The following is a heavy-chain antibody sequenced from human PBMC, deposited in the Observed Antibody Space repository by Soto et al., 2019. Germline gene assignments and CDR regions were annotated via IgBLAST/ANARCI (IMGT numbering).Heavy chain of an antibody. V-gene: IGHV4-59*01. CDR1: GGSISSYY. J-gene: IGHJ5*02. Sequence: SETLSLTCTVSGGSISSYYWSWIWQPQGKGLEWIGYIYYSGSTNYNPSLKSRVTTSVDTSKNQFSLKLSSVTAADTAVYYCARGGGVVEWLLNWFDPWGQGTLVTVSS. CDR3: ARGGGVVEWLLNWFDP. D-gene: IGHD3-3*01. CDR2: IYYSGST.